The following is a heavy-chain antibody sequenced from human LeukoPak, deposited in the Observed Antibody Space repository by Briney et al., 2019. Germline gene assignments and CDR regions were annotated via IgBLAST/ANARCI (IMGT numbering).Heavy chain of an antibody. D-gene: IGHD3-3*01. CDR2: IYSDDRT. V-gene: IGHV3-53*01. J-gene: IGHJ5*02. CDR3: ARDNRVVTIFGVLTRWWFDP. CDR1: GITVSSNY. Sequence: GGSLRLSCAASGITVSSNYMSWVRQAPGKGLEWVSVIYSDDRTYYADSVKGRFTLSRDKSKNTLYLQMNSLRAEDTAVYYCARDNRVVTIFGVLTRWWFDPWGQGTLVTVSS.